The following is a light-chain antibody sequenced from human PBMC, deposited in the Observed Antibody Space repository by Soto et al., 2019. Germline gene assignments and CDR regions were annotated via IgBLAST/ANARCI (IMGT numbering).Light chain of an antibody. CDR1: SNDVGTHNF. J-gene: IGLJ1*01. CDR3: SSYTSTSTLV. CDR2: EVT. V-gene: IGLV2-14*01. Sequence: QSALTQPASVSGSPGQSITISCTGTSNDVGTHNFVSWYQQHPGKAPKLMIHEVTDRPSGVSNRFSGSKSGNTASLTISGLQAEDEADYYCSSYTSTSTLVCGTGTKVTVL.